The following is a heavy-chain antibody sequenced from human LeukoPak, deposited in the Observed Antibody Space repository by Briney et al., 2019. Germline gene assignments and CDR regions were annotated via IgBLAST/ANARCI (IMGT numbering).Heavy chain of an antibody. CDR3: AEGTTG. CDR2: INQDGSGK. J-gene: IGHJ1*01. V-gene: IGHV3-7*01. D-gene: IGHD1-1*01. Sequence: GGSLRLSCATSGFTFSRHWMSWVRQAPGKGLEWVAIINQDGSGKYYVDSVKGRFTISRDNAKNSLYLQMNSLRSEDTAIYYCAEGTTGWGQGTLVTVSS. CDR1: GFTFSRHW.